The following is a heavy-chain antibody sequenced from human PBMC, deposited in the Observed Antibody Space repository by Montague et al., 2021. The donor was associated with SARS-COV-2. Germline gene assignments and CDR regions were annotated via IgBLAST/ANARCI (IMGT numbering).Heavy chain of an antibody. CDR1: GGSISSGGYS. CDR3: ARGSMVRGGKVYHGLDV. D-gene: IGHD3-10*01. CDR2: IYHSGST. V-gene: IGHV4-30-2*01. Sequence: TLSLTCAVSGGSISSGGYSWNWIRQPPGKGLEWIGYIYHSGSTYYNPSLKSRVTISLDSSKNQFSLNLTSVTAADTAVYYCARGSMVRGGKVYHGLDVWGQGTTVTVSS. J-gene: IGHJ6*02.